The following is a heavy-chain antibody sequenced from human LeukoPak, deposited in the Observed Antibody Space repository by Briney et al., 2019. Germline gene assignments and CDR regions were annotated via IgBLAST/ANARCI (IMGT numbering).Heavy chain of an antibody. Sequence: ASVTVSFKTSGYTFTGYYMHWVRQAPGQGLEWMGWINPNSGGTNYAQKFQGRVTMTRDTSISTPYMELTRLRSDDTAGYYCARYSSGLYFYLWGRGTLVTVSS. J-gene: IGHJ2*01. V-gene: IGHV1-2*02. CDR1: GYTFTGYY. CDR3: ARYSSGLYFYL. CDR2: INPNSGGT. D-gene: IGHD6-19*01.